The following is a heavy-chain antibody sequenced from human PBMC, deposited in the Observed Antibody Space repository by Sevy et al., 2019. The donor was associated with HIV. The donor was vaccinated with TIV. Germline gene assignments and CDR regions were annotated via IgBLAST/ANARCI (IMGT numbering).Heavy chain of an antibody. V-gene: IGHV1-69*13. CDR1: GGTFSSYA. D-gene: IGHD5-12*01. CDR2: IIPIFGTA. Sequence: ASVKVSCKASGGTFSSYAISWVRQAPGQGLEWMGGIIPIFGTANYAQKFQGRVTITADESTSTAYMELSSLRSEDTAVYYCAGGYSGYDPIDYWGQGTLVTVSS. J-gene: IGHJ4*02. CDR3: AGGYSGYDPIDY.